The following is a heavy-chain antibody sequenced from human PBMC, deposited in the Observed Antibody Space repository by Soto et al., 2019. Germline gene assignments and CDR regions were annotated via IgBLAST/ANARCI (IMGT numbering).Heavy chain of an antibody. J-gene: IGHJ4*02. CDR2: ISWNSGNI. V-gene: IGHV3-9*01. CDR1: GFTFDDYA. Sequence: EVQLEESGGALVQPGRSLRLSCAASGFTFDDYAMHWVRQVLGKGLEWVASISWNSGNIGYAGSVKGRFTTSRDNAKNSLYLQMNSLRPEDTALYYCVRSKVGYSYGTPFDYWGQGTLVTVSS. D-gene: IGHD5-18*01. CDR3: VRSKVGYSYGTPFDY.